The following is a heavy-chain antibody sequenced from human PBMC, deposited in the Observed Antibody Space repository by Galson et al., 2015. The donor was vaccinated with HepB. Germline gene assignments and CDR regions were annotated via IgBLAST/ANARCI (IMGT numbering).Heavy chain of an antibody. Sequence: LRLSCAASGFTFDDYDMHWVRQAPGKGLEWVSGISWNSGSIGYADSVKGRFTISRDNAKNSLYLQMNSLRAEDTALYYCANLAVVPIWGQGTMVTVSS. V-gene: IGHV3-9*01. D-gene: IGHD2-2*01. CDR3: ANLAVVPI. J-gene: IGHJ3*02. CDR1: GFTFDDYD. CDR2: ISWNSGSI.